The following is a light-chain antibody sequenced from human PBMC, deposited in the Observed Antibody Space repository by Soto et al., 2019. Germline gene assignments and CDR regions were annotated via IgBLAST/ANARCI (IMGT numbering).Light chain of an antibody. J-gene: IGLJ2*01. CDR1: SSNIGSHT. CDR2: SNN. V-gene: IGLV1-44*01. Sequence: QLVLTQPPSASGTPGQRVTISCSGSSSNIGSHTVDWYQQLPGSAPKLLIDSNNQRPSGVPDRFSGSKSGTSASLAISGLRSEDEADYYCASWDDSLTGHVVFGGGTKVTVL. CDR3: ASWDDSLTGHVV.